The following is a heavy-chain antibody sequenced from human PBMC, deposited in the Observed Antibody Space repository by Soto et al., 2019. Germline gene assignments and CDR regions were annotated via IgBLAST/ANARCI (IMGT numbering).Heavy chain of an antibody. V-gene: IGHV3-11*01. CDR2: ISGTGGIK. CDR1: GFTFHDIY. CDR3: AREGDGMDV. J-gene: IGHJ6*02. Sequence: PGGTLRLSCAASGFTFHDIYMSWIRQAPGKGLEWVAYISGTGGIKYYPDSVRGRFTISRDNAKNSLYLQMNSLRVDDTAVYYCAREGDGMDVWGPGATVTVSS.